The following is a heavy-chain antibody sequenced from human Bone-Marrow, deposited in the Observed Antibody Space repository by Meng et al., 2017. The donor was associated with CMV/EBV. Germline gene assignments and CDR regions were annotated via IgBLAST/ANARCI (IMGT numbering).Heavy chain of an antibody. CDR2: IYPGDSDT. CDR1: GYSFTSYW. Sequence: GESLKISCKGSGYSFTSYWIGWVRQMPGKGLEWMGIIYPGDSDTRYSPSFQGQVTISADNSIHTAYLQWSSLKATDTAMYYCARSTSFCFDYWGQGTLVTASS. D-gene: IGHD6-13*01. V-gene: IGHV5-51*01. CDR3: ARSTSFCFDY. J-gene: IGHJ4*02.